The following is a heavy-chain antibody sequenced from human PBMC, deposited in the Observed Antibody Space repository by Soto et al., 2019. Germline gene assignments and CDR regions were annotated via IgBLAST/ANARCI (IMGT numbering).Heavy chain of an antibody. J-gene: IGHJ3*02. V-gene: IGHV3-21*01. CDR3: ARVDPRHAFDI. Sequence: GGSLRLSCAASGFTFSSYSMNWVRQAPGKGLEWVSSISSSSSYIYYADSVKGRFTISRDNAKNSLYLQMNSLRAEDTAVYYCARVDPRHAFDIWGQGTMVTVSS. CDR2: ISSSSSYI. CDR1: GFTFSSYS.